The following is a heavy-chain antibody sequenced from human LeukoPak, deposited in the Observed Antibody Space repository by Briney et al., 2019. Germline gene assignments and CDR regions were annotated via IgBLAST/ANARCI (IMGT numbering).Heavy chain of an antibody. V-gene: IGHV3-21*01. D-gene: IGHD3-10*01. CDR1: GFTFSNYN. CDR3: ARSMIRGVVYFDY. J-gene: IGHJ4*02. CDR2: ISSSSAYI. Sequence: GGSLRLSCAASGFTFSNYNINWVRQAPGKGLEWVSSISSSSAYIYYADSVKGRFTISRDNAKNPLYLQMNSLRAEDTAVYYCARSMIRGVVYFDYWGQGTLVTVSS.